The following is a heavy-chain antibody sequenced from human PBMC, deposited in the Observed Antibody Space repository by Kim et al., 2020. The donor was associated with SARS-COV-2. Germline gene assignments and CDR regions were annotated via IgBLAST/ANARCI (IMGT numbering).Heavy chain of an antibody. CDR3: AREGIVVVPAVGYYYYGMDV. CDR1: GFTFSSYA. Sequence: GGSLRLSCAASGFTFSSYAMHWVRQAPGKGLEWVAVISYDGSNKYYADSVKGRFTISRDNSKNTLYLQMNSLRAEDTAVYYCAREGIVVVPAVGYYYYGMDVWGQGTTVTVSS. J-gene: IGHJ6*02. V-gene: IGHV3-30*04. D-gene: IGHD2-2*01. CDR2: ISYDGSNK.